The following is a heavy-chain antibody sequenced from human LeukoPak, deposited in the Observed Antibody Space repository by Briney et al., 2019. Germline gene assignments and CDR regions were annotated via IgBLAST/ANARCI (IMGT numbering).Heavy chain of an antibody. CDR2: IYYSGST. CDR1: GGSISSSPYY. Sequence: PSETLSLTCTVSGGSISSSPYYRGWIRQPPGKDLEWIGSIYYSGSTYYNPSLKSRVTISVDTSKNQFSLKLSSVTAADTAVYYCTRRSNSQPPNYWGQGTLVTVSS. V-gene: IGHV4-39*01. J-gene: IGHJ4*02. CDR3: TRRSNSQPPNY. D-gene: IGHD4-23*01.